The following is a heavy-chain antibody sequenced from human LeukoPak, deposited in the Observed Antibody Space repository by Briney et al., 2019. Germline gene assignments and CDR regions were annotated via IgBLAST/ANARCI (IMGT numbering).Heavy chain of an antibody. Sequence: KASETLSLTCAVYGGSFSGYYWSWIRQPPGKGLEWIGYIYYSGSTNYNPSLKSRVTISVDTSKNQFSLKLSSVTAADTAVYYCARVRVTIFGVVIYYYGMDVWGQGTTVTVSS. D-gene: IGHD3-3*01. CDR1: GGSFSGYY. CDR2: IYYSGST. CDR3: ARVRVTIFGVVIYYYGMDV. J-gene: IGHJ6*02. V-gene: IGHV4-59*01.